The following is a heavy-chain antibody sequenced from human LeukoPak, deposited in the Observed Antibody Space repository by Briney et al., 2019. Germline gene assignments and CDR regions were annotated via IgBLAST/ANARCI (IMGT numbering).Heavy chain of an antibody. CDR3: ATHYDSSGYPSPPFDY. D-gene: IGHD3-22*01. Sequence: GSLRLSCAASGFTFSRCALSWFRQAPGKGLEWVSAISASGGNTYFADSVKGRFTISRDNTENTLYLQMSSLRAEDTALYYCATHYDSSGYPSPPFDYWGQGTLVTVSS. V-gene: IGHV3-23*01. CDR1: GFTFSRCA. CDR2: ISASGGNT. J-gene: IGHJ4*02.